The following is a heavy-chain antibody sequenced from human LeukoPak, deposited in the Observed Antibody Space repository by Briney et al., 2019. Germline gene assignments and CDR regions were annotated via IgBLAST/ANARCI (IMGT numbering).Heavy chain of an antibody. V-gene: IGHV4-30-2*01. J-gene: IGHJ6*03. CDR2: IYHSGST. D-gene: IGHD1-14*01. CDR3: ARDRSQSGTSTDYYYYMDV. CDR1: GGSISSGGYY. Sequence: PSQTLSLTCTVSGGSISSGGYYWSWIRQPPGKGLEWIGYIYHSGSTYYNPSLKSRVTISVDRSKNQFSLKLSSVTAADTAVYYCARDRSQSGTSTDYYYYMDVWGKGTTVTVSS.